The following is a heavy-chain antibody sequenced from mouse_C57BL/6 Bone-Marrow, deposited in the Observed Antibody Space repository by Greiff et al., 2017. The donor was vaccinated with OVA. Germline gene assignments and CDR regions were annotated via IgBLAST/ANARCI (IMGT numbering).Heavy chain of an antibody. Sequence: EVKLQESGAELVRPGASVKLSCTASGFNIKDDYMHWVKQRPEQGLEWIGWIDPENGDTEYASKFQGKATITADTSSNTAYLQLSSLTSEDTAVDYCTASGYPLDYWGQGTTLTVSS. J-gene: IGHJ2*01. CDR3: TASGYPLDY. CDR2: IDPENGDT. D-gene: IGHD3-2*02. V-gene: IGHV14-4*01. CDR1: GFNIKDDY.